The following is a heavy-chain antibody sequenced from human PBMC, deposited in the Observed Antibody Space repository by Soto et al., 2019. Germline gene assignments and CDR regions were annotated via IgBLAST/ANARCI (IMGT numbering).Heavy chain of an antibody. CDR2: INHSGST. D-gene: IGHD3-10*01. V-gene: IGHV4-34*01. CDR3: ARHYNSGTYFGY. J-gene: IGHJ4*02. Sequence: SETLSLTCAVYGGSFSGYYWSWIRQPPGKGLEWIGEINHSGSTNYNPSLKSRVTISVDTSNNQFSLKLSSVTAADTAVYYCARHYNSGTYFGYWGQGTLVTVSS. CDR1: GGSFSGYY.